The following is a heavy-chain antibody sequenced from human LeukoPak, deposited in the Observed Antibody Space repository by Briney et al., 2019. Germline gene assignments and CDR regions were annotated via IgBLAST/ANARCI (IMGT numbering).Heavy chain of an antibody. V-gene: IGHV4-31*03. J-gene: IGHJ4*02. Sequence: SETLSLTCSVSGGSISSGGYSWSWIRQLPGKGLEWIGYIYYSGTTHYNPSLRSRVTISVDASKNQFSLRLSSVTAADTAVYYCARVLGYGSGSYYPDYWGQGNLVTVSS. CDR2: IYYSGTT. CDR1: GGSISSGGYS. CDR3: ARVLGYGSGSYYPDY. D-gene: IGHD3-10*01.